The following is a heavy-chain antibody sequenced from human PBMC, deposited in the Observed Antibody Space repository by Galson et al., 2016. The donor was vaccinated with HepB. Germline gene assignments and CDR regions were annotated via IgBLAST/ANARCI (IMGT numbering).Heavy chain of an antibody. J-gene: IGHJ4*02. V-gene: IGHV3-11*06. CDR2: ISSTSSYK. D-gene: IGHD3-10*01. CDR1: GFTFSDYY. CDR3: ARIYYYGSGSYYNRNLLDY. Sequence: SLRLSCAASGFTFSDYYISWIRQAPGKGPEWVSYISSTSSYKSYADSVKGRFTISRENAKSPLYLQMNLRKAEDTAVDFCARIYYYGSGSYYNRNLLDYWGQGTLVTVSS.